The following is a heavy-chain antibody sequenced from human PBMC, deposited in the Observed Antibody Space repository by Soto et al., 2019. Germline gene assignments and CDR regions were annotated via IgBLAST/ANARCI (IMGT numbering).Heavy chain of an antibody. CDR2: IYYSGST. V-gene: IGHV4-39*01. CDR1: GGSISSSSYY. J-gene: IGHJ6*02. CDR3: ASRGYSSGWYLEDYYYYGMDV. Sequence: SETLSLTCTVSGGSISSSSYYWGWIRQPPGKGLEWIGSIYYSGSTYYNPSLKSRVTISVDTSKNQFSLKLSSVTAADTAVYYCASRGYSSGWYLEDYYYYGMDVWGQGTTVTVSS. D-gene: IGHD6-19*01.